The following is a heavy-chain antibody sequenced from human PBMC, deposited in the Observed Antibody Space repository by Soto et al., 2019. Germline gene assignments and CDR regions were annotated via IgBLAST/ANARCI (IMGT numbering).Heavy chain of an antibody. CDR2: IWYDGSNK. D-gene: IGHD3-3*01. CDR3: ARDPLNYDFWSGYRAKKYYYYGMDV. Sequence: LRLSCAASGFTFSSYGMHWVRQAPGKGLEWVAVIWYDGSNKYYADSVKGRFTISRDNSKNTLYLQMNSLRAEDTAVYYCARDPLNYDFWSGYRAKKYYYYGMDVWGQGTTVTVSS. V-gene: IGHV3-33*01. J-gene: IGHJ6*02. CDR1: GFTFSSYG.